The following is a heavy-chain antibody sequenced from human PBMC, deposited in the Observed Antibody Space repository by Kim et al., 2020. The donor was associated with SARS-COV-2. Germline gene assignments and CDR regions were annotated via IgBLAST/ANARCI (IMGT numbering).Heavy chain of an antibody. J-gene: IGHJ6*02. CDR1: GYTFTSYG. D-gene: IGHD3-10*02. V-gene: IGHV1-18*01. CDR3: ARFDLVFGESTGYYGMDV. CDR2: ISAYNGNT. Sequence: ASVKVSCKASGYTFTSYGISWVRQAPGQGLEWMGWISAYNGNTNYAQKLQGRVTMTTDTSTSTAYMELRSLRSDDTAVYYCARFDLVFGESTGYYGMDVWGQGTTVTVSS.